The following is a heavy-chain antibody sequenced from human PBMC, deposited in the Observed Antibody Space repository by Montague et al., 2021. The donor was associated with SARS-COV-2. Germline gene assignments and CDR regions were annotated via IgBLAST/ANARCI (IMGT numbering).Heavy chain of an antibody. CDR3: SRDRGWDDWCGMDV. J-gene: IGHJ6*02. D-gene: IGHD2-21*01. CDR1: GFIFSSYE. Sequence: SLRLSCVASGFIFSSYEMNWVRQAPGKGLEWISYISSSGGGSTKHYTXSVQGRFTISRDNAKNSLYLQMNSLRVEDTAIYYCSRDRGWDDWCGMDVWGQGTTVTVSS. CDR2: ISSSGGGSTK. V-gene: IGHV3-48*03.